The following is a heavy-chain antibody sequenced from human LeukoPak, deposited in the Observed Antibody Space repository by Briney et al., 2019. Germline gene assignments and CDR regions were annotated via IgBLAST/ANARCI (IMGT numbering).Heavy chain of an antibody. CDR2: ISGSGGST. CDR1: GFTFSSYA. V-gene: IGHV3-23*01. Sequence: GGSLRLSCAASGFTFSSYAMSWVRQAPGKGLEWVSAISGSGGSTYYADSVKGRFTISRDHSKNTLYLQMNSLRAEDTAVYYCAKGSFTIFGVVTYNYFDYWGLGTLVTVSS. CDR3: AKGSFTIFGVVTYNYFDY. D-gene: IGHD3-3*01. J-gene: IGHJ4*02.